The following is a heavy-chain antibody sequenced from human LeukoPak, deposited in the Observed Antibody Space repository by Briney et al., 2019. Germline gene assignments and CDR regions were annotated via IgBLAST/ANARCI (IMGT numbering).Heavy chain of an antibody. J-gene: IGHJ5*02. V-gene: IGHV4-30-4*01. CDR2: IYYSGST. Sequence: SQTLSLTCTVSGGSISSGDYYWSWIRQPPGKGLEWIGYIYYSGSTYYNPPLKSRVTISVDTSKNQFSLKLSSVTAADTAVYYCARDYYGSGSYFNWFDPWGQGTLVTVSS. D-gene: IGHD3-10*01. CDR3: ARDYYGSGSYFNWFDP. CDR1: GGSISSGDYY.